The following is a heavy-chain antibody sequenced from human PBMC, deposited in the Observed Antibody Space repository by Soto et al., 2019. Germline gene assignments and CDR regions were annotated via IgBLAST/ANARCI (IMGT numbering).Heavy chain of an antibody. D-gene: IGHD3-3*01. V-gene: IGHV1-69*13. J-gene: IGHJ6*02. CDR1: GGTFSSYA. Sequence: SVKVSCKASGGTFSSYAISWVRQAPGQGLEWMGGIIPIFGTANYAQKFQGRVTITADESTSTAYMELSSLRSEDTAVYYCARDRITIFGVVIRGFYYYVMDVWGQATTVTVSS. CDR2: IIPIFGTA. CDR3: ARDRITIFGVVIRGFYYYVMDV.